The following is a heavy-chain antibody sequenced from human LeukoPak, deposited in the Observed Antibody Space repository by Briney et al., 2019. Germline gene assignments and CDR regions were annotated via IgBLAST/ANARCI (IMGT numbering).Heavy chain of an antibody. Sequence: GGSLRLSCAASGFTFSSYAMHWVSQAPGKGLEWVAVISYDGSNKYYADSVKGRFTISRDGSKNTLYLQMNSLTVEDTAIYFCAAGHQNSLEGYWGQGTLVSVAS. J-gene: IGHJ4*02. D-gene: IGHD1-1*01. CDR2: ISYDGSNK. CDR3: AAGHQNSLEGY. CDR1: GFTFSSYA. V-gene: IGHV3-30*04.